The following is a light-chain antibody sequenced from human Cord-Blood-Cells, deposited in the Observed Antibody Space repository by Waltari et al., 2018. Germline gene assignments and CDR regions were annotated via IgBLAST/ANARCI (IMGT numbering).Light chain of an antibody. CDR3: MQALQTPIT. J-gene: IGKJ5*01. Sequence: IVMTQSQLSLPVTPGEPASISCRSSQSLLHSNGYNYLDWYLQKPGQSPHLLIYLGSTRASGVPDRFSGSGTGTDFTLKSSGVDAGDVGVYYCMQALQTPITFGQGTRLEIK. V-gene: IGKV2-28*01. CDR2: LGS. CDR1: QSLLHSNGYNY.